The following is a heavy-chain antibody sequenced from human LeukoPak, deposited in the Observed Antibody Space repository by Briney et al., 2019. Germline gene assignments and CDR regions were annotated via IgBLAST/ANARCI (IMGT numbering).Heavy chain of an antibody. D-gene: IGHD1-26*01. V-gene: IGHV4-59*01. CDR3: ARGGNYWPQWWFDP. CDR2: IYYSGST. J-gene: IGHJ5*02. CDR1: GGSISSYY. Sequence: SETLSLTCTVSGGSISSYYWSWIRQPPGKGLEWIGYIYYSGSTNYNPSLKSRDTISVDTSKNQFSLKLSSVTAADTAVYYCARGGNYWPQWWFDPWGRGTLVSVSS.